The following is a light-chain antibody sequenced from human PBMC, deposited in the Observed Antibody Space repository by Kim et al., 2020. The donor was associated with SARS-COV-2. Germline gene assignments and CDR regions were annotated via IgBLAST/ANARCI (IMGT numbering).Light chain of an antibody. Sequence: DIQMTQSPSTLSASVGDRVTITCRASQTISSWLAWYQQKPGKAPKLLIYKISILEGVVPSRFSGSGSGTEFTLIISSLQPDDFATYYCQQYSDFSPWTFGQGTKVEIK. CDR2: KIS. CDR1: QTISSW. J-gene: IGKJ1*01. V-gene: IGKV1-5*03. CDR3: QQYSDFSPWT.